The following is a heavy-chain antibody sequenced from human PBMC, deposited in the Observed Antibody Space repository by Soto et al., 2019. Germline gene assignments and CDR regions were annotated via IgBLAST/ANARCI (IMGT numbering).Heavy chain of an antibody. D-gene: IGHD3-10*01. CDR1: GGSISSYY. CDR2: IYYGGST. Sequence: SETLSLTCTVSGGSISSYYWSWIRQPPGKGLEWIGYIYYGGSTNYNPSLKSRVTISVDTSKNQFSLKLSSVTAADTAVHYCARGYLSSWFDPWGQGTLVTVSS. J-gene: IGHJ5*02. V-gene: IGHV4-59*01. CDR3: ARGYLSSWFDP.